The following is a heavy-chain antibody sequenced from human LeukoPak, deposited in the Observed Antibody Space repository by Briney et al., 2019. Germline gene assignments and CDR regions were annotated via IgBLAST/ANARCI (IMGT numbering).Heavy chain of an antibody. CDR3: AREEEESSGWLYYFDY. D-gene: IGHD6-19*01. Sequence: ASVTVSCKASGYTFTSHGISWVRQAPGQGLEWMGWISTYNGNTNYAQKLQGRVSMTTDTSTSTAYMDLRSLRSDDTAVYYCAREEEESSGWLYYFDYWGQGTLVTVSS. V-gene: IGHV1-18*01. J-gene: IGHJ4*02. CDR2: ISTYNGNT. CDR1: GYTFTSHG.